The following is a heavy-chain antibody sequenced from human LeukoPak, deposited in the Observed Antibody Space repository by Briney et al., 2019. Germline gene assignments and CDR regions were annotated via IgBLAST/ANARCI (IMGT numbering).Heavy chain of an antibody. CDR1: GGTFSNYA. CDR2: IIPIFGTA. Sequence: SVKVSCKASGGTFSNYAISWVRQAPGQGLEWMGGIIPIFGTANYAQKFQGRVTITTDESTSTVYMEVSSVRFEDTAVYYCAKDRASSSWSRDAFDIWGQGTVVTVSS. J-gene: IGHJ3*02. V-gene: IGHV1-69*05. CDR3: AKDRASSSWSRDAFDI. D-gene: IGHD6-13*01.